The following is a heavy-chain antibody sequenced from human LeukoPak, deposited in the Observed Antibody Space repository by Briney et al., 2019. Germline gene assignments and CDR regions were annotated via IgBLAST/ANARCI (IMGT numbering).Heavy chain of an antibody. CDR3: ARDCSSTACQGPVLDF. J-gene: IGHJ4*02. V-gene: IGHV1-46*01. CDR1: GYTFTSHY. CDR2: IHPSGGNP. Sequence: ASVKVSCKASGYTFTSHYVHGVRQAPGQGLEWMGIIHPSGGNPRSTENFQGRVTMTRDTSTSTVYLELRSLTSQDTAVYYCARDCSSTACQGPVLDFWGQGTLVTVSS. D-gene: IGHD6-13*01.